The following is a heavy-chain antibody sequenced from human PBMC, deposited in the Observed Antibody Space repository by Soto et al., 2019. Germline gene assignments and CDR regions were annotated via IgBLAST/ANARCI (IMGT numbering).Heavy chain of an antibody. CDR3: ARVHTSSSWTYYYYGMDV. D-gene: IGHD6-13*01. CDR2: MNPNSGNT. J-gene: IGHJ6*02. Sequence: ASVKVSCKASGYTFTSYDINWVRQATGQGLEWMGWMNPNSGNTGYAQKFQGRVTMTRNTSISTAYMELSSLRSEDTAVYYCARVHTSSSWTYYYYGMDVWGQWTTVTVSS. V-gene: IGHV1-8*01. CDR1: GYTFTSYD.